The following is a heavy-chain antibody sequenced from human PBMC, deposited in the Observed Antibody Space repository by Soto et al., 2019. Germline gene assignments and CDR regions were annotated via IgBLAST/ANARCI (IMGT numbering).Heavy chain of an antibody. CDR1: GFIFSEST. Sequence: GGSLRLSCSASGFIFSESTIYWVRQVPGKGLEAISAVSTSGRSTYYADSVKDRFTISRDNSKNTLFLQMGSLRPEDTAIYYCVKQAHGLDGVAFDSWGPGTQVTVSS. V-gene: IGHV3-64D*06. J-gene: IGHJ4*02. CDR3: VKQAHGLDGVAFDS. D-gene: IGHD2-15*01. CDR2: VSTSGRST.